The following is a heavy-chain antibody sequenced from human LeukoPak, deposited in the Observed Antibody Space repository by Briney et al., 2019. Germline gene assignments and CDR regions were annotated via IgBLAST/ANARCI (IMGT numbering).Heavy chain of an antibody. CDR2: MYTTGGT. CDR1: GGSIGLYY. Sequence: SETLSLTCTVSGGSIGLYYWAWIRQPAGKGLEWIGRMYTTGGTNYNPSLKSRVTMSVDTSKNQFSLKLTSVTAADTAVYYCARAIGEQCYYFDYWGQGTLVTVSS. CDR3: ARAIGEQCYYFDY. D-gene: IGHD3-10*01. V-gene: IGHV4-4*07. J-gene: IGHJ4*02.